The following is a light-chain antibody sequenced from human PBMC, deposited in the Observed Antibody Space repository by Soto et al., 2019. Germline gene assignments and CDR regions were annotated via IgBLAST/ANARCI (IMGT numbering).Light chain of an antibody. J-gene: IGLJ1*01. CDR2: EGH. Sequence: QSVLAQPASVSGSPGQSITISCTGASGYVWTYSLVSWYQQHPGNAPKVVICEGHKRPSGVPDRFSGSTSVNTASLTISGLQTDDEADYYCCLYVGATTYVFGTGTKVTVL. V-gene: IGLV2-23*01. CDR3: CLYVGATTYV. CDR1: SGYVWTYSL.